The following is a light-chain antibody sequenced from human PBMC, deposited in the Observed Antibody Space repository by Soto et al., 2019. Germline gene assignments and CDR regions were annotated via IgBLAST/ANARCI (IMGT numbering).Light chain of an antibody. V-gene: IGKV1-17*01. CDR2: AAS. Sequence: DIQMTQSPSSLSASVGDRVTITCRASQGIGKDLAWFQQQPGKAPKRLIYAASTLQSGVPSRFSGSGSGTEFTLTITSLQPEDFATYYCLQHTTYPLTFGPGTKVEIK. J-gene: IGKJ1*01. CDR3: LQHTTYPLT. CDR1: QGIGKD.